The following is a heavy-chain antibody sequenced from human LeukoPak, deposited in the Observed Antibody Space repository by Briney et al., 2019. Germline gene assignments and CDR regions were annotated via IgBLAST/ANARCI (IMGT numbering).Heavy chain of an antibody. CDR3: ARHLLRYFDWPPRDTNNWFDP. CDR2: IYYSGST. V-gene: IGHV4-38-2*02. Sequence: SETLSLTCTVSGYSISSGYYWGWIRQPPGKGLEWIGSIYYSGSTYYNPSLKSRVTISVDTSKNQFSLKLSSVTAADTAVYYCARHLLRYFDWPPRDTNNWFDPWGQGTLVTVSS. J-gene: IGHJ5*02. CDR1: GYSISSGYY. D-gene: IGHD3-9*01.